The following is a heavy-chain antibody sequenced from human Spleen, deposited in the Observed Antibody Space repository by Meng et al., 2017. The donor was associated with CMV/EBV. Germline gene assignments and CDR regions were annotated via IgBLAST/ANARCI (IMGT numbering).Heavy chain of an antibody. J-gene: IGHJ6*02. CDR2: ISGSSGST. CDR3: AKQMAARPRYGLDV. CDR1: GFTFSNYA. Sequence: GESLKISCAASGFTFSNYAMSWVRQAPGKGLEWVSTISGSSGSTYYADSVKGRFTISRDNSKNTLYLQMSSLRAEDTAVYYCAKQMAARPRYGLDVWGQGTTVTVSS. V-gene: IGHV3-23*01. D-gene: IGHD6-6*01.